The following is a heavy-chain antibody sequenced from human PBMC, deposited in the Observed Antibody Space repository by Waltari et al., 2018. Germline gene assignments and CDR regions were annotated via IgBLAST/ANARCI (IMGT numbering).Heavy chain of an antibody. CDR2: ISAYDGDT. D-gene: IGHD2-15*01. Sequence: QVQLVQSGPEVKKPGASVKVSCKASGYAFSNHGIGWVRQAPGQGLEWMGWISAYDGDTNHAQKVQDRVTMTTDTYTNTAYLELRSLRSDDTAVYYCARGSSKQYYDYWGQGTLVTVSS. CDR1: GYAFSNHG. CDR3: ARGSSKQYYDY. V-gene: IGHV1-18*01. J-gene: IGHJ4*02.